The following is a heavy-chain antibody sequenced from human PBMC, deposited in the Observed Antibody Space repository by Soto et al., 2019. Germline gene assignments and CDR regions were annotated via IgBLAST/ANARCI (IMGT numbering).Heavy chain of an antibody. Sequence: SETLSLTCTVSGDTITSFSWNWIRQSAGKGLEWIGRISTTGNTHYNPSLESRVTMSLDTSKNQFSLKLTSVTAADTAVYYCEGESGENWSYEAYWGQGTLVTVSS. J-gene: IGHJ4*02. V-gene: IGHV4-4*07. CDR3: EGESGENWSYEAY. CDR2: ISTTGNT. CDR1: GDTITSFS. D-gene: IGHD1-7*01.